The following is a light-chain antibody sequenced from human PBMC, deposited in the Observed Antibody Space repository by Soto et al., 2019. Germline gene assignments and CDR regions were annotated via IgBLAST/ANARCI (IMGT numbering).Light chain of an antibody. V-gene: IGKV3-20*01. CDR1: QSVSSSY. CDR2: GAS. CDR3: QQYGSSPPYT. Sequence: EIVLTQSPGTLSLSPGERATLSCRASQSVSSSYLALYQHKPGQAPRLLIYGASHRATGIPDRFSGSWSGTDFTLTISRLEPEDFAVYYCQQYGSSPPYTFGQGTKLEIK. J-gene: IGKJ2*01.